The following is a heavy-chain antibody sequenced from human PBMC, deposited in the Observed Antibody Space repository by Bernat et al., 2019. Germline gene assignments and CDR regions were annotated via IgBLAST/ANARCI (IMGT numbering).Heavy chain of an antibody. D-gene: IGHD3-22*01. V-gene: IGHV1-69*01. CDR1: GGTFSSYA. Sequence: QVQLVQSGAEVKKPGSSVKVSCKASGGTFSSYAISWVRQSPGQGLEWMGGIIPIFGTANYAQKFQGRVTMTADESTSTAYMELSSLRAEDTAVYCCAREATRYYDDRSGCFDYWGQGTLVTVSS. CDR2: IIPIFGTA. CDR3: AREATRYYDDRSGCFDY. J-gene: IGHJ4*02.